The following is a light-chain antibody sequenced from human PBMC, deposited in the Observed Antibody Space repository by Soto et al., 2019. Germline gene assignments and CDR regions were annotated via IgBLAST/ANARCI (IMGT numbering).Light chain of an antibody. Sequence: QSALTQPPSASGSPGQSVTISCTGTSSDVGKYDYVSWFQHHPGKAPKLIIYEVSNRPSGVSNRFSGSKSGNTASLTISGLQAEDEADYYCSSYTSSSTPLYVFGTGTKLTVL. CDR3: SSYTSSSTPLYV. CDR1: SSDVGKYDY. V-gene: IGLV2-14*01. J-gene: IGLJ1*01. CDR2: EVS.